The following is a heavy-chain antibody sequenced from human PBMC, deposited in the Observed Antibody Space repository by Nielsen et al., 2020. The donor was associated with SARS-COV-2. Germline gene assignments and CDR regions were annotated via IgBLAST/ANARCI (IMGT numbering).Heavy chain of an antibody. CDR3: AKDMGPVIWYFDL. Sequence: SLKISCAASGFTFDDYAMHWVRQAPGKGVEWVSGISWNSGSIGYADSVKGRFTISRDNAKNSLYLQMNSLRAEDTALYYCAKDMGPVIWYFDLWGRGTLVTVSS. CDR2: ISWNSGSI. J-gene: IGHJ2*01. CDR1: GFTFDDYA. D-gene: IGHD3-10*01. V-gene: IGHV3-9*01.